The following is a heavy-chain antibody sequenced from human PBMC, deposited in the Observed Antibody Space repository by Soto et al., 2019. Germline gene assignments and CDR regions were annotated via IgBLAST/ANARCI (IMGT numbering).Heavy chain of an antibody. CDR1: GFTFRSYG. CDR2: IWYDGSKK. D-gene: IGHD1-26*01. CDR3: ARQQGSYYFDY. V-gene: IGHV3-33*01. J-gene: IGHJ4*02. Sequence: QVQLVESGGGVVQPGRSLRLSCAASGFTFRSYGIHWVRQAPGKGLEWVAVIWYDGSKKYYADSVKGRFTISRDNSKNTLYLQMNSLRAEDTAVYYCARQQGSYYFDYWGQGALVTGSS.